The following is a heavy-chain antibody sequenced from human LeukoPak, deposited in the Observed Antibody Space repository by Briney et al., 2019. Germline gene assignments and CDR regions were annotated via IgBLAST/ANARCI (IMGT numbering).Heavy chain of an antibody. CDR2: IIPIFVTA. D-gene: IGHD3-3*01. J-gene: IGHJ4*02. CDR3: ASELNHLRFLEWTIFDY. Sequence: SVKVSRKDSVGTSRSYAICWVRQAPGEGREWMGRIIPIFVTANSAQKFESRVTITTAESTSTASMELRSLRSEDTAVYDCASELNHLRFLEWTIFDYWGQGTLVTVSS. V-gene: IGHV1-69*05. CDR1: VGTSRSYA.